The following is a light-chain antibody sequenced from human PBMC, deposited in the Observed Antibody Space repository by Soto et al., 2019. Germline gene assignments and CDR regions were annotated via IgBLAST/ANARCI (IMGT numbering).Light chain of an antibody. CDR3: QQTYSVPLT. CDR1: QSISAW. Sequence: DIEVTQSPSTLSTSVGDRVSINCRASQSISAWLAWYQQKPGKAPRLLIYKASTLEIGVPSRFSGSGSGTDFTLTITSLQPEDFATYYCQQTYSVPLTFGGGTKVDI. CDR2: KAS. V-gene: IGKV1-5*03. J-gene: IGKJ4*01.